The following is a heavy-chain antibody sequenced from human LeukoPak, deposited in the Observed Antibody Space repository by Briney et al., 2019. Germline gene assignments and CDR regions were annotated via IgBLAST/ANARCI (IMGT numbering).Heavy chain of an antibody. CDR3: ARVGILAAAGTGWFDP. J-gene: IGHJ5*02. Sequence: GGSLRLSCAASGFTFSSYWMSWVRQAPGKGLGWVSNIKQDGSEKYYVDSVKGGFTISRDNAKNSLYLQMNSLRAEDTAVYYCARVGILAAAGTGWFDPWGQGTLVTVSS. CDR2: IKQDGSEK. CDR1: GFTFSSYW. D-gene: IGHD6-13*01. V-gene: IGHV3-7*01.